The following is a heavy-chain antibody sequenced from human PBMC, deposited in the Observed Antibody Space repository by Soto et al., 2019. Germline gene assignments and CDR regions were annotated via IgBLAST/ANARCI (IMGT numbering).Heavy chain of an antibody. CDR3: ARGNWNFDS. CDR1: DDSINSDKYY. Sequence: QLQLQESGPGLVKPSETLSLTCSVSDDSINSDKYYWGWIRQPPGKGLEWIGSIYYRGNAYYNPSLKSKLLISLDTSKNQFSLNLNSVTAADTAVYYCARGNWNFDSWGQGTLVTVSS. J-gene: IGHJ4*02. V-gene: IGHV4-39*01. CDR2: IYYRGNA. D-gene: IGHD3-3*01.